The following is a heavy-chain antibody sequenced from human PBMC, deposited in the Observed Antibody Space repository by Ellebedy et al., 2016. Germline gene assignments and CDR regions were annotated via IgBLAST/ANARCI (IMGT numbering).Heavy chain of an antibody. V-gene: IGHV1-69*13. J-gene: IGHJ4*02. D-gene: IGHD6-19*01. CDR3: AREGGTAVANPDY. CDR2: IIPVFHAP. CDR1: GGTFSNSA. Sequence: SVKVSCXASGGTFSNSAISWVRQAPGQGLEWMGGIIPVFHAPNYAQKFQGRVTITADEFMSTAYMELRSLRYEDTAVYYCAREGGTAVANPDYWGQGTLVTVSS.